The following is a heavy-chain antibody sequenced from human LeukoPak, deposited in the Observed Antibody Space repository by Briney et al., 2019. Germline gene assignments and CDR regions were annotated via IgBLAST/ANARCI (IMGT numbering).Heavy chain of an antibody. D-gene: IGHD3-10*01. V-gene: IGHV4-34*01. Sequence: SETLSLTCAVYGGSFSGYYWSWIRQPPGKGLEWIGEISGSTNYNPSLKSRVTISLDTSKNQFSLKLSSVTAADTAVYYCAGNYYGSGSYYSEDRYWGQGTLVTVSS. CDR3: AGNYYGSGSYYSEDRY. CDR1: GGSFSGYY. CDR2: ISGST. J-gene: IGHJ4*02.